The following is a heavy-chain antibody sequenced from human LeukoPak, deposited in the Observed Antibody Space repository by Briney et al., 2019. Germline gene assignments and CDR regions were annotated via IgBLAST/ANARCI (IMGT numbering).Heavy chain of an antibody. CDR2: IRYDGSNK. CDR3: AREIPSYYYYMDV. J-gene: IGHJ6*03. CDR1: GFTFSSYG. Sequence: PGGSLRLSCAASGFTFSSYGMHWVRLAPGKGLEWVAFIRYDGSNKYYADSVKGRFTISRDNSKNTLYLQMNSLRAEDTAVYYCAREIPSYYYYMDVWGKGTTVTISS. V-gene: IGHV3-30*02.